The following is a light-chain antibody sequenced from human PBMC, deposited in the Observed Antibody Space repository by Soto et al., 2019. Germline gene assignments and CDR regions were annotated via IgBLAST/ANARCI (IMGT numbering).Light chain of an antibody. J-gene: IGKJ1*01. V-gene: IGKV3-20*01. CDR2: GAS. CDR1: QSVTSGD. CDR3: QQYGDFPRT. Sequence: EIVLTQSPGTLSLSPGERATLSCRASQSVTSGDLAWYQQKPGQAPRLLMYGASRRVSGVPDRFSGSGSGTDFTLTISRVEPEDFAVYYCQQYGDFPRTFGQGAKVEIK.